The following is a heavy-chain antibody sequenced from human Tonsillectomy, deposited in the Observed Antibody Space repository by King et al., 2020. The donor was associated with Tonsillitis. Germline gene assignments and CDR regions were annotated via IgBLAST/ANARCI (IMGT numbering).Heavy chain of an antibody. CDR1: GYAFTNYG. J-gene: IGHJ2*01. Sequence: VQLVESGAEVQKPGASVKVSCKASGYAFTNYGISWVRQAPGQGLDWLGWISTYNGNTNYAQKLQGRVTMATATSTSTAYMELRSLRSDDPAVYYCARNWNTHWYFDLWGRGTLVTVSS. CDR2: ISTYNGNT. D-gene: IGHD1/OR15-1a*01. V-gene: IGHV1-18*01. CDR3: ARNWNTHWYFDL.